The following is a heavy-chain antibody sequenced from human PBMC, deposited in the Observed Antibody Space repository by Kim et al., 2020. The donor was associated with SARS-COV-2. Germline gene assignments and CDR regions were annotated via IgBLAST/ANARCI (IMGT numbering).Heavy chain of an antibody. V-gene: IGHV4-61*01. CDR2: IHYSGPI. CDR3: ARLHQALDY. CDR1: GGSVTSGTYY. J-gene: IGHJ4*02. D-gene: IGHD2-2*01. Sequence: SETLSLTCTVSGGSVTSGTYYWTWIRQSPSKGLEWIGYIHYSGPINYNPSLKSRVTMSVDTSINQISLTLTSVTSADTAVSYCARLHQALDYWGTGALVT.